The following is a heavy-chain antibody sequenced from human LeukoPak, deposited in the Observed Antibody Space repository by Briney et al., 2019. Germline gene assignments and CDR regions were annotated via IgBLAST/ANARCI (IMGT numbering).Heavy chain of an antibody. CDR3: ARDLAVELLFSYYYYGMDV. J-gene: IGHJ6*02. D-gene: IGHD1-26*01. CDR1: GGSISSYY. V-gene: IGHV4-4*07. Sequence: PSETLSLTCTVSGGSISSYYWSWIRQPAGKGLEWIGRIYTSGSTNYNPSLKSRATMSVDTSKNQFSLKLSSVTAADTAVYYCARDLAVELLFSYYYYGMDVWGQGTTVTVSS. CDR2: IYTSGST.